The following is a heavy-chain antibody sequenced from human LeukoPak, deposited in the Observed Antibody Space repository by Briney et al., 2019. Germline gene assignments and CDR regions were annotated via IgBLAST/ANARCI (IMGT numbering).Heavy chain of an antibody. CDR1: GYTFTDYY. J-gene: IGHJ4*02. CDR2: VDPEDGET. CDR3: ARDQGSLTRSWYTGY. Sequence: ASVKISCKXSGYTFTDYYMHWVQQAPGKGLEWMGLVDPEDGETIYAEKFQGRVTITADTSTDTAYMELSSLRSEDTAVYYCARDQGSLTRSWYTGYWGQGTQVTVSS. D-gene: IGHD6-13*01. V-gene: IGHV1-69-2*01.